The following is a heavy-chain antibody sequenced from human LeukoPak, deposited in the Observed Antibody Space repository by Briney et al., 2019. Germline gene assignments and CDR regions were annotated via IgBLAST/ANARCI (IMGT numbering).Heavy chain of an antibody. CDR2: INHSGST. Sequence: PSETLSLTCAVYGGSFSGYYWSWIRQPPGKGLEWIGEINHSGSTSYNPSLKSRVTISVDTSKDQFSLKLSSVTAADTAVYYCARLSYPGTAMVRGSYYFDYWGQGTPVTVSS. D-gene: IGHD5-18*01. CDR3: ARLSYPGTAMVRGSYYFDY. J-gene: IGHJ4*02. CDR1: GGSFSGYY. V-gene: IGHV4-34*01.